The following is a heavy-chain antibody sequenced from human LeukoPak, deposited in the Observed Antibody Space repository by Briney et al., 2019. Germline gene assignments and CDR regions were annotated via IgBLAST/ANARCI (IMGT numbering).Heavy chain of an antibody. CDR2: IYYSGST. CDR3: ARGLGTMVRGLDAFDI. J-gene: IGHJ3*02. Sequence: SETLSLTCTVSGGSISSYYWSWIRQPPGKGLEWIGYIYYSGSTNYNPSLKSRVTISVDTSKNQFSLKLSSVTAADTAVYYCARGLGTMVRGLDAFDIWGQGTMVTVSS. CDR1: GGSISSYY. D-gene: IGHD3-10*01. V-gene: IGHV4-59*01.